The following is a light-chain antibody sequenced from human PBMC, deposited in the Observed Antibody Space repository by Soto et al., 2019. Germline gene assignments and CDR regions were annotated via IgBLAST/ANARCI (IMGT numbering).Light chain of an antibody. J-gene: IGKJ4*01. CDR1: QSVNSN. V-gene: IGKV3-15*01. CDR2: AAS. Sequence: IVMTQSPAALSVSPGERATLSCRASQSVNSNLAWYQQNPGQAPRVLIYAASTRATGVPARFSGSGSGTEFTLTISSLQSEDLAVYYCQQYNSWPPLTFGGGTKVEIK. CDR3: QQYNSWPPLT.